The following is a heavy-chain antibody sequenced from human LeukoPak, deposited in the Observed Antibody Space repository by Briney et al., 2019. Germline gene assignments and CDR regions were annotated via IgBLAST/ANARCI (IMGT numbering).Heavy chain of an antibody. V-gene: IGHV1-2*02. CDR3: ARPASHSSSSDFDY. D-gene: IGHD6-13*01. CDR2: INPNSGGT. CDR1: GYTFTMYY. Sequence: ASVKVSCKASGYTFTMYYIHWVRQAPGQGLEWMGWINPNSGGTNYAQKFQGRVTMTRDTSISTAYMELSRLRSDDTAVYYCARPASHSSSSDFDYWGQGTLVTVSS. J-gene: IGHJ4*02.